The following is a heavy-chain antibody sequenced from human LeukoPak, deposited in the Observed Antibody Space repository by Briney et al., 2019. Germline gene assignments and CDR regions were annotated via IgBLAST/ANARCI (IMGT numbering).Heavy chain of an antibody. D-gene: IGHD1-26*01. V-gene: IGHV4-39*01. CDR3: ATASYGR. Sequence: SETLSLTCAVSGGSISSSNWWSWVRQPPGKGLEWIGSIYYSGSTYYNPSLKSRVTISVDTSKNQFSLKLNSVTAADTAVYYCATASYGRWGQGTLVTVSS. CDR1: GGSISSSNW. J-gene: IGHJ4*02. CDR2: IYYSGST.